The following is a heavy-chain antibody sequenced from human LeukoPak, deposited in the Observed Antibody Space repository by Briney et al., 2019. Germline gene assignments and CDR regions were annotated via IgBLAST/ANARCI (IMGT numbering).Heavy chain of an antibody. J-gene: IGHJ6*02. CDR3: ARAYCGGDCSYHYYYGMDV. CDR1: GYTFTSYD. V-gene: IGHV1-8*01. CDR2: MNPNSGNT. D-gene: IGHD2-21*02. Sequence: ASVKVSCKASGYTFTSYDINWVRQATGQGLEWMGWMNPNSGNTGYAQKFQGRVTMTRNTPISTAYMELSSLRSEDTAVYYCARAYCGGDCSYHYYYGMDVWGQGTTVTVSS.